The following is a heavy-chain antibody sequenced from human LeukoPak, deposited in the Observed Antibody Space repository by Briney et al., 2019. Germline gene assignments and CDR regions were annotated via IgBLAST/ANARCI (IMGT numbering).Heavy chain of an antibody. J-gene: IGHJ4*02. D-gene: IGHD5-18*01. Sequence: AASLRLSCAAPGVTFTSDAMNCARQPPAKGLQRVSTISGSGGSTDSADSVKGRFTISRDNSKNTLSLQMNSLRVEDTALYYCARGKRGFIYGSDFWGQGTLVTVSS. CDR1: GVTFTSDA. CDR2: ISGSGGST. CDR3: ARGKRGFIYGSDF. V-gene: IGHV3-23*01.